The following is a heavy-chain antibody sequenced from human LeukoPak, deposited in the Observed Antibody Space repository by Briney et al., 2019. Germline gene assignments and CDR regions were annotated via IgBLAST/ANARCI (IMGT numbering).Heavy chain of an antibody. Sequence: SETLSLTCTVSVGSISISSYYWGWIRQPPGKGLEWIGSIYYSGSTYYNPSLKSRVTISVDRSKNQFSLKLNSVTAADTAVYYCARQGVAAYWYFGLWGRGTLVTVSS. CDR2: IYYSGST. CDR1: VGSISISSYY. CDR3: ARQGVAAYWYFGL. J-gene: IGHJ2*01. D-gene: IGHD6-13*01. V-gene: IGHV4-39*01.